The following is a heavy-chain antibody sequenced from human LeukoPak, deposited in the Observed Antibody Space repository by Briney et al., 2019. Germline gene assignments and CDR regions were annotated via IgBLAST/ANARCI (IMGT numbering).Heavy chain of an antibody. CDR1: GFTFTTFW. CDR3: ARDGGFGDLDY. CDR2: ISPDGSDK. V-gene: IGHV3-7*01. J-gene: IGHJ4*02. Sequence: QSGGSLRLSCAASGFTFTTFWMTWVRQAPGKGLEWVANISPDGSDKYYVDSVKGRFTISRDNAKDSLFLQMNSLRAEDTAVYYCARDGGFGDLDYWGQGTLVTVSS. D-gene: IGHD3-10*01.